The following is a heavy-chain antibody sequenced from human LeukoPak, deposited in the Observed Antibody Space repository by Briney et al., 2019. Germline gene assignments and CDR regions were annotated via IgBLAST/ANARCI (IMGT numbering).Heavy chain of an antibody. J-gene: IGHJ6*02. CDR2: IYYSGST. V-gene: IGHV4-59*01. CDR3: ARAACSSTSCYYYYGMDV. D-gene: IGHD2-2*01. Sequence: SETLSLTCTVSGGSISSYYWSWIRQPPGKGLEWIGYIYYSGSTNYNPSLKSRVTISVDTSKNQFSLKLSSVTAADTAVYYCARAACSSTSCYYYYGMDVWGQGTTVTVSS. CDR1: GGSISSYY.